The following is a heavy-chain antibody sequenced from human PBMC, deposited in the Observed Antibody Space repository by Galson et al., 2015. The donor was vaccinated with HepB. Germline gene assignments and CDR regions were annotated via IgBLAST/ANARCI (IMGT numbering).Heavy chain of an antibody. Sequence: SVKVSCKASGGTFSSYAISWVRQAPGQGLEWMGGIIPIFGTANYAQKFQGRVTITADKSTSTAYMELSSLRSEDTAVYYCAREAHDYGDYGEWFDPWGQGTLVTVSS. CDR3: AREAHDYGDYGEWFDP. V-gene: IGHV1-69*06. CDR2: IIPIFGTA. D-gene: IGHD4-17*01. CDR1: GGTFSSYA. J-gene: IGHJ5*02.